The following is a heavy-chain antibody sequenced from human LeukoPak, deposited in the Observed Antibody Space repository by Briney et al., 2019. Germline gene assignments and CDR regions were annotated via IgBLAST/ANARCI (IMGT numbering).Heavy chain of an antibody. CDR2: INPNSGGT. D-gene: IGHD6-13*01. CDR1: GYTFTGYY. J-gene: IGHJ5*02. CDR3: ARERAAAGTNWFDP. Sequence: GASVKVSCKASGYTFTGYYMHWVRQAPGQGLEWMGWINPNSGGTNYAQKFQGWVTMTRDTSISTAYMELSRLRSDGTAVYYCARERAAAGTNWFDPWGQGTLVTVSS. V-gene: IGHV1-2*04.